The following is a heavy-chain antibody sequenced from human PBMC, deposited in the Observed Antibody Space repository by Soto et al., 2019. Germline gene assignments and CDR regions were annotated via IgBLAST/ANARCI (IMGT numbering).Heavy chain of an antibody. J-gene: IGHJ4*02. CDR2: IHHTGGT. D-gene: IGHD2-15*01. V-gene: IGHV4-38-2*01. Sequence: SETLSLTCAVSGYSITSGYYWGWIRQPPGKGLEWMGTIHHTGGTKYNPSLKSRVTVSRDTSKNQLSLKVDSVTAADTAAYYCARVGRPRGGILLPIYFFDFWGKGTLVTVSS. CDR3: ARVGRPRGGILLPIYFFDF. CDR1: GYSITSGYY.